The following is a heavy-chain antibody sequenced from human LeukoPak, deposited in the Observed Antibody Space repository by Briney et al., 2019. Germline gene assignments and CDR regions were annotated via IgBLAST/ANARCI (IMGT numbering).Heavy chain of an antibody. J-gene: IGHJ4*02. Sequence: PGGSLRLSCVASRLPFSSYWMNWVRQAPGKGLEWVSSIDSSGGYMFYADSVKGRFIISRDNAKDSLYLQMNSLRVEDTAVYYCLRGDRRDYWGQGTLVTVSS. CDR3: LRGDRRDY. CDR1: RLPFSSYW. CDR2: IDSSGGYM. V-gene: IGHV3-21*06.